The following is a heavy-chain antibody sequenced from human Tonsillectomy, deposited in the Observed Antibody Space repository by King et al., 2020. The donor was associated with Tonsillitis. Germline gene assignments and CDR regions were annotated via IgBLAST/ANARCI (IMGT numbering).Heavy chain of an antibody. CDR1: GYTFTSYA. CDR2: IGPYNGNT. CDR3: ARSGVPYYYYGLDV. D-gene: IGHD3-10*01. Sequence: VQLVQSGAEVKKPGASVKVSCKASGYTFTSYAFSWVRQAPGQGLEWMGWIGPYNGNTNYAQKFQGRVTMTTDTSTSTAYMELRSLRSDDTAVYYCARSGVPYYYYGLDVWGQGTTATVSS. V-gene: IGHV1-18*01. J-gene: IGHJ6*02.